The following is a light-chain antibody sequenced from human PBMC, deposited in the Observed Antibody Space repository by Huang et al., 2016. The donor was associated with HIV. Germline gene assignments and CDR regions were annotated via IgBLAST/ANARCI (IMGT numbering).Light chain of an antibody. V-gene: IGKV1-33*01. J-gene: IGKJ4*01. CDR3: QHFDNLALT. Sequence: DIQMTQSPSSLSASVGDRVTITCQASQDISNYLNWYQQKPGKAPKLLIYDASNLETGVPSRFSGSGSETDFTFTISSLQPEDIATYYCQHFDNLALTFGGGTKVQIK. CDR1: QDISNY. CDR2: DAS.